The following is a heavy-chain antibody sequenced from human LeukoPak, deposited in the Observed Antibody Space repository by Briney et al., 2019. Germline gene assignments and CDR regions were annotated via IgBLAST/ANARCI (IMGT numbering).Heavy chain of an antibody. CDR3: ARATMTTVTVYFDY. Sequence: GASVKVSCKASGGTFSSYAISWVRQAPGQGLEWTGGIIPIFGTANYAQKFQGRVTITADESTSTAYMELSSLRSEDTAVYYCARATMTTVTVYFDYWGQGTLVTVSS. J-gene: IGHJ4*02. D-gene: IGHD4-17*01. V-gene: IGHV1-69*01. CDR2: IIPIFGTA. CDR1: GGTFSSYA.